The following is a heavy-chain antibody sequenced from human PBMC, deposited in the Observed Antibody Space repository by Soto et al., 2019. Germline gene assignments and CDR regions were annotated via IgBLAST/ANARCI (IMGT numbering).Heavy chain of an antibody. V-gene: IGHV3-74*01. D-gene: IGHD6-19*01. Sequence: GESLRLSCAASGYTFSSYWMHWVRQAPGEGLVWVSRINSDGSGTVYADSVKGRFTISRDNAKNTLYLQMNSLRAEDTAVYYCARGPSGWAYFDYWGQGTLVTVSS. J-gene: IGHJ4*02. CDR3: ARGPSGWAYFDY. CDR2: INSDGSGT. CDR1: GYTFSSYW.